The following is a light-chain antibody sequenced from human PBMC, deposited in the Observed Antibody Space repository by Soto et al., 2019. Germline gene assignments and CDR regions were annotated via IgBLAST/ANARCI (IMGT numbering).Light chain of an antibody. CDR1: QSVSSSY. V-gene: IGKV3-20*01. J-gene: IGKJ2*01. Sequence: EIVLTQSPGTLSLSPGERATLSCRASQSVSSSYLAWYQQKPGQAPRLLMHGACSRATGIPDRFSGSGSGTDFTLTISRLEPEDFVVYYCQQYGSSPYTFGQGTKLEIK. CDR2: GAC. CDR3: QQYGSSPYT.